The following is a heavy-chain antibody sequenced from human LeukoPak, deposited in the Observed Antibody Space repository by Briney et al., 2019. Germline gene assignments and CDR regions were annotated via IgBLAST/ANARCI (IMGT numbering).Heavy chain of an antibody. D-gene: IGHD1-14*01. CDR1: GFTFSSYG. CDR2: IAYDSSHK. Sequence: GGSLRLSCAASGFTFSSYGMHWVRQAPGKGLEWVAVIAYDSSHKYCADSVKGRFTISRDNSKNTLYLQMNSLRPEDTAVYFCAKDGPERIFEYWGQGTPVTVSA. CDR3: AKDGPERIFEY. V-gene: IGHV3-30*18. J-gene: IGHJ4*02.